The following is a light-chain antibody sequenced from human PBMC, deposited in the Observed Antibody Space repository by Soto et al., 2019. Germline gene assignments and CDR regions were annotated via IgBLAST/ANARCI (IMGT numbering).Light chain of an antibody. Sequence: QAVVTQPASVSGSPGQSITISCTGTSSDVGSYNLVSWYQHHPGKAPKLMIYEGSKRPSGVSNRFSGSKSGNTASLTISGLQAEDEADYYCCSYAGSTTLVFGGGTKLTVL. CDR3: CSYAGSTTLV. CDR1: SSDVGSYNL. J-gene: IGLJ2*01. CDR2: EGS. V-gene: IGLV2-23*01.